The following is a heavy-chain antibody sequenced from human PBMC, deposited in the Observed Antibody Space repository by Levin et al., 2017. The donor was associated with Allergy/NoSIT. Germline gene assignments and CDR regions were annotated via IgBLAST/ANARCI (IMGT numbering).Heavy chain of an antibody. CDR3: ARGRAAQVRTYDYYMDV. CDR2: INHSGST. V-gene: IGHV4-34*01. Sequence: SQTLSLTCAVYGGSFSGYYWSWIRQPPGKGLEWIGEINHSGSTNYNPSLKSRVTISVDTSKNQFSLKLSSVTAADTAVYYCARGRAAQVRTYDYYMDVWGKGTTVTVSS. CDR1: GGSFSGYY. J-gene: IGHJ6*03. D-gene: IGHD6-6*01.